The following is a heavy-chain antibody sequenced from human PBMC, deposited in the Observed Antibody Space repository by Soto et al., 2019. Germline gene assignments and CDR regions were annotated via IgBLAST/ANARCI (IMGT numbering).Heavy chain of an antibody. D-gene: IGHD5-12*01. CDR2: ISGSGGNT. V-gene: IGHV3-23*01. CDR3: AKDGSGYDYAAFDM. CDR1: GFTFSSYA. J-gene: IGHJ3*02. Sequence: GGSLRLSCAASGFTFSSYAMSWVRQAPGKGLEWVSVISGSGGNTYYADSVKGRFTISRHNSKNALYLQMNSLRAEDTALYYCAKDGSGYDYAAFDMWGQGKMVTVSS.